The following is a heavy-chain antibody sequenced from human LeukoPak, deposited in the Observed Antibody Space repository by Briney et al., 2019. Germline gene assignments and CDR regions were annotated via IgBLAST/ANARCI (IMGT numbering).Heavy chain of an antibody. Sequence: ASVKVSCKASGYTFTSYDINWVRQATGQGLEWMGWMNPNSGNTGYAQKFQGRVTITRNTSISTAYMELSSLRSEDTAVYYCARGPIVGATGAFDIWGQGTMVTVSS. J-gene: IGHJ3*02. CDR3: ARGPIVGATGAFDI. CDR1: GYTFTSYD. CDR2: MNPNSGNT. V-gene: IGHV1-8*03. D-gene: IGHD1-26*01.